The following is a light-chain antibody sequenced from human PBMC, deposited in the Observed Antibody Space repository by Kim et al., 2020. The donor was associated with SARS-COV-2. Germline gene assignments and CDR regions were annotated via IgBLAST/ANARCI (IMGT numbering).Light chain of an antibody. Sequence: DIQMTQSPSSLSASVGDRVTITCRASQSISRYLNWYQQKQGKAPELLIYAASSLQSGVPSRFSGSGSRTDFTLTISSLQPEDFASYYCQQSYNAPRTFGQGTKVDIK. CDR2: AAS. CDR1: QSISRY. CDR3: QQSYNAPRT. J-gene: IGKJ1*01. V-gene: IGKV1-39*01.